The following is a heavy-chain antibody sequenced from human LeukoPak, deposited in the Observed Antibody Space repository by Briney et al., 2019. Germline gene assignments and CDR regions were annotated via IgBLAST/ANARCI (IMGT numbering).Heavy chain of an antibody. V-gene: IGHV4-38-2*02. CDR2: IYRSGST. J-gene: IGHJ4*02. CDR3: ARTRYYYNSRSYGAPYYFDY. CDR1: GYSISSGYY. D-gene: IGHD3-10*01. Sequence: SETLSLTCTVSGYSISSGYYWGWIRQPPGKGLEWIGSIYRSGSTYFNPSLKSRFTISVDTSKNQFSLKLSSVTAADTAVYYCARTRYYYNSRSYGAPYYFDYWGQGTLVTVSS.